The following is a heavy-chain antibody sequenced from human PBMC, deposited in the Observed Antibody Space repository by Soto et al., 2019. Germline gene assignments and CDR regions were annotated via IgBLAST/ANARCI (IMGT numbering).Heavy chain of an antibody. D-gene: IGHD2-15*01. V-gene: IGHV1-69*02. CDR2: IIPILGIA. Sequence: QVQLVQSGAEVKKPGSSVKVSCKASGGTFSSYTISWVRQAPGQGLEWMGRIIPILGIANCAQKFQGRVTITADKSTSTAYMELSSLRSEDTAVYYCARGVYCSGGSCYPTDAFDIWGQGTMVTVSS. J-gene: IGHJ3*02. CDR3: ARGVYCSGGSCYPTDAFDI. CDR1: GGTFSSYT.